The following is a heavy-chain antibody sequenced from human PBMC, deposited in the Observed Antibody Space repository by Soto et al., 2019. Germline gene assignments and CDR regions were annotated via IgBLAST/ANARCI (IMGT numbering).Heavy chain of an antibody. V-gene: IGHV3-30*18. CDR2: ISYDGSNK. CDR1: GFTFSSYG. CDR3: AKDGIAVAGYNWFDP. J-gene: IGHJ5*02. Sequence: GGSLRLSCAASGFTFSSYGMHWVRQAPGKGLEWVAVISYDGSNKYYADSVKGRFTISRDNSKNTLYLQMNSLRAEDTAVYYCAKDGIAVAGYNWFDPWGQGTLVTVSS. D-gene: IGHD6-19*01.